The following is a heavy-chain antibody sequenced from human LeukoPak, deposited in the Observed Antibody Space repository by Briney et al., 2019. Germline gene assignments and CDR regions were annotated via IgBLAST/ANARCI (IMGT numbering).Heavy chain of an antibody. D-gene: IGHD3-22*01. Sequence: PGGSLRLSCAASGFTFSSYSMNWVRQAPGKGLEWVSSISSSSSYIYYADSVKGRFTISRDNAKNSLYLQMNSLRAEDTAVYYCASVPTMVIGYYFDYWGQGTLVTVSS. CDR3: ASVPTMVIGYYFDY. CDR2: ISSSSSYI. J-gene: IGHJ4*02. CDR1: GFTFSSYS. V-gene: IGHV3-21*01.